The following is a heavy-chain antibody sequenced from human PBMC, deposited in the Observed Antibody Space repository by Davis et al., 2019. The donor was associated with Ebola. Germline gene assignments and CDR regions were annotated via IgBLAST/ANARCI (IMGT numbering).Heavy chain of an antibody. CDR2: ISGSGGNT. CDR3: AKRDDSNDYPYYFDC. Sequence: PGGSLRLSCAASGFIFSSYAVSWVRQAPGKGLEWVSAISGSGGNTYYADSVKGRFTISRDNSKNTMYLEMNSLRVEDTAMYYCAKRDDSNDYPYYFDCWGQGTLVTVSS. D-gene: IGHD4-11*01. CDR1: GFIFSSYA. J-gene: IGHJ4*02. V-gene: IGHV3-23*01.